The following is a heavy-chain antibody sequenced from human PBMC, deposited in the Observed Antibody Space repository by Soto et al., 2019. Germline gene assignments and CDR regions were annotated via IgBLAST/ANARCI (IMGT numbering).Heavy chain of an antibody. V-gene: IGHV1-69*01. D-gene: IGHD3-22*01. Sequence: QVQLVQSGAEVKKPGSSVKVSCEASGGTFSSYAISWVRQAPGQGLEWMGGIIPIFGTANYAQKFQGRVTITADESTSTAYMELSSLRSEDTAVYYCARPQYYYDSSGQMGGAFDIWGQGTMVTVSS. CDR3: ARPQYYYDSSGQMGGAFDI. CDR1: GGTFSSYA. CDR2: IIPIFGTA. J-gene: IGHJ3*02.